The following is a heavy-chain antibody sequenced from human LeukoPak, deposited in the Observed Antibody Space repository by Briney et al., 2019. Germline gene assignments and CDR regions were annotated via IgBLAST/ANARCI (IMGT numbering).Heavy chain of an antibody. Sequence: GGSLRLSCAASGITLSSYDMHWVRQATGKGLEWVSAIGTAGDTYYPGSVKGRFTISRENAKNSLYLQMNSLRAGDTAVYYCARGSGSYWYFDLRGRGTLVTVSS. D-gene: IGHD1-26*01. CDR3: ARGSGSYWYFDL. CDR2: IGTAGDT. CDR1: GITLSSYD. V-gene: IGHV3-13*01. J-gene: IGHJ2*01.